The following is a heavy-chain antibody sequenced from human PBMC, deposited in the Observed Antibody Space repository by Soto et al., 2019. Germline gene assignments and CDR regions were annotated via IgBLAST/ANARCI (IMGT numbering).Heavy chain of an antibody. V-gene: IGHV3-33*01. J-gene: IGHJ6*02. CDR3: ARYSIYYYYGMDV. CDR2: IWYDGSNT. D-gene: IGHD2-21*01. Sequence: PGVSLRLSCAASGFTFSSYGMHWVRQAPDKGLEWVADIWYDGSNTYYADSVKGRFTISRDNSKNTLYLQMNSLRAEDTAVYYCARYSIYYYYGMDVWGQGTTVTVSS. CDR1: GFTFSSYG.